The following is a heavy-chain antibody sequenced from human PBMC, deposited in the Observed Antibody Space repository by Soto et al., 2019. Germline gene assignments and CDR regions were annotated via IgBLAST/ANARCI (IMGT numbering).Heavy chain of an antibody. D-gene: IGHD6-13*01. CDR1: GFTFSSYA. J-gene: IGHJ4*02. Sequence: PGGSLRLSCAASGFTFSSYAMSWVRQARGKGLEWVSAISGSGGSTYYADAVKGRFTISRDNSKNTLYLQMNSLRAEDTAVYYCAYSSTPFDYWGQGTLVTVSS. V-gene: IGHV3-23*01. CDR2: ISGSGGST. CDR3: AYSSTPFDY.